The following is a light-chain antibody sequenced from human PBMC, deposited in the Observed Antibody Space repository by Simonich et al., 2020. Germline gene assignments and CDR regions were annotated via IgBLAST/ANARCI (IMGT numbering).Light chain of an antibody. J-gene: IGKJ2*01. V-gene: IGKV3-15*01. CDR3: QQYNNWPPYT. CDR2: GTS. Sequence: EIVMTQSPATLSVSPVERATLSCRASQCVGSNLAWYQQKPGQAPRLLIYGTSTRATGIPARFSGSGSGTEFTLTISSLQSEDFAVYYCQQYNNWPPYTFGQGTKLEIK. CDR1: QCVGSN.